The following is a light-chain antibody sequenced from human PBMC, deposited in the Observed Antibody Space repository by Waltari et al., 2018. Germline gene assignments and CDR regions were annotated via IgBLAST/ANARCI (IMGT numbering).Light chain of an antibody. J-gene: IGKJ2*01. CDR3: QQYESWPRT. V-gene: IGKV3D-15*01. Sequence: EVLMTQSPDTLSLSPGETATLSCRASQGVDNSLAWYQQKIGQAPSLLIYGASNRAADIPDRFSASGYGTEFTLTISSLQSEDFAVYYCQQYESWPRTFGQGTKLEI. CDR1: QGVDNS. CDR2: GAS.